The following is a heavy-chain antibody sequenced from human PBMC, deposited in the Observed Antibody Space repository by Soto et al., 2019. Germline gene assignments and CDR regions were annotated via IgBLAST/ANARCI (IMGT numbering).Heavy chain of an antibody. CDR1: GDSVSSDSAA. V-gene: IGHV6-1*01. Sequence: PSQTLSLTCAISGDSVSSDSAAWIWIRQSPSRGLEWLGRTYYRSKWYNDYAVSVKSRISINSDTSKNQFSLQLKSVTPEDTALYFCARNVYGMXVRGQGTTVTVSS. J-gene: IGHJ6*02. CDR3: ARNVYGMXV. CDR2: TYYRSKWYN.